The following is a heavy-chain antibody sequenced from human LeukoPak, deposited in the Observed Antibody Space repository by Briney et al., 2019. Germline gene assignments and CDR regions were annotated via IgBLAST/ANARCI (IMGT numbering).Heavy chain of an antibody. V-gene: IGHV4-4*02. CDR2: IYHSGST. J-gene: IGHJ4*02. Sequence: SETLSLTCAVSGGSISSNNWWTWVRQPPGKGLEWNGKIYHSGSTSYNPSLRSRVTTSVDKSNNQFSLRLSSVTAADTAVYYCARAYSGYDFFDYWGQGTLVTVSS. D-gene: IGHD5-12*01. CDR3: ARAYSGYDFFDY. CDR1: GGSISSNNW.